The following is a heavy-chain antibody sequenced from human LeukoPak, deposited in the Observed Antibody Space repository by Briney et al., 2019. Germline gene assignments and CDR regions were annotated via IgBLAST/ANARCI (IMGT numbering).Heavy chain of an antibody. J-gene: IGHJ4*02. Sequence: PGGSLRLSCAASGFTFSDYYMSWIRQAPGKGLEWVAFIRYDGSNKYYADSVEGRFTISRDNSKNTLYLQTNSLRAEDTAVYYCAKDLSLISSSWLFDYWGQGTLVTVSS. CDR3: AKDLSLISSSWLFDY. V-gene: IGHV3-30*02. D-gene: IGHD6-13*01. CDR1: GFTFSDYY. CDR2: IRYDGSNK.